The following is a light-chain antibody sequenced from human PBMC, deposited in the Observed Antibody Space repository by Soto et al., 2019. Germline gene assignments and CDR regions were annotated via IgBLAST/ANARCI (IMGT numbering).Light chain of an antibody. J-gene: IGKJ4*01. CDR2: AAS. CDR1: QAINKW. CDR3: QQANAFPPA. V-gene: IGKV1-12*01. Sequence: DIQMTQSPSSVSASVGDRVTITCRASQAINKWVAWYQQKPGKAPNLLIYAASNLLRGVPSRFSGSGSGTDFTLTISSLQPEDFATYYCQQANAFPPAFGEGTQVEIK.